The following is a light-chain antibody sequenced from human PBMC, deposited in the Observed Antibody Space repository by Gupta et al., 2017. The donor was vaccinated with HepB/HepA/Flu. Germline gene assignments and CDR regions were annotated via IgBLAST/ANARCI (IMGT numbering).Light chain of an antibody. CDR2: NTN. J-gene: IGLJ3*02. V-gene: IGLV7-46*01. CDR1: TGTVASDHF. CDR3: LLSYAESRV. Sequence: QAVLSQEPSLTVSPGGTVTLTCGSTTGTVASDHFPYWLQQTPGQAPRTLIYNTNYRHPSTPARFSGSLSRGKAALTLSGAQPEDEADYYCLLSYAESRVFGGGTKLTVL.